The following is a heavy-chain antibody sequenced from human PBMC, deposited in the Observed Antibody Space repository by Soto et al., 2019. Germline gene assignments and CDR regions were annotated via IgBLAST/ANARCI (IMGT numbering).Heavy chain of an antibody. CDR3: ARGWRSNSPSLRYYYYYGMDV. Sequence: SETLSLTCAVYGGSFSGYYWSWIRQPPGKGLEWIGEINHSGSTNYNPSLKSRVTISVDTSKNQFSLKLSSVTAADTAVYYCARGWRSNSPSLRYYYYYGMDVWGQGTTVTVSS. CDR1: GGSFSGYY. D-gene: IGHD1-26*01. V-gene: IGHV4-34*01. CDR2: INHSGST. J-gene: IGHJ6*02.